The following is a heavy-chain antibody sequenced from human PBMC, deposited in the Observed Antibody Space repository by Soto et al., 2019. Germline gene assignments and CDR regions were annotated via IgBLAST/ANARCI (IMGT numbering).Heavy chain of an antibody. CDR2: IYYSGST. D-gene: IGHD6-13*01. J-gene: IGHJ4*02. Sequence: SETLSLTCTVSGGSISSGDYYWGWIRQPPGKGLEWIGYIYYSGSTYYNPSLKSRVTISVDTSKNQFSLKLSSVTAADTAVYYCAREQGIAAAKNFDYWGQGTLVTVSS. V-gene: IGHV4-30-4*01. CDR3: AREQGIAAAKNFDY. CDR1: GGSISSGDYY.